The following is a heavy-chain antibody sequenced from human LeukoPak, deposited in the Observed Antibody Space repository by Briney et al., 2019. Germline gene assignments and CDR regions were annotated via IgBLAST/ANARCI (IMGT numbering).Heavy chain of an antibody. CDR3: ARERGSKCFDY. CDR1: GFTFSSYW. D-gene: IGHD3-10*01. Sequence: PGGSLRLSCAASGFTFSSYWMSWVRQAPGKGLEWVANIKQDGSEKYYADSVKGRFTISRDNAKNSLYLQMNSLRAEDTAVYYCARERGSKCFDYWGQGTLVTVSS. V-gene: IGHV3-7*01. J-gene: IGHJ4*02. CDR2: IKQDGSEK.